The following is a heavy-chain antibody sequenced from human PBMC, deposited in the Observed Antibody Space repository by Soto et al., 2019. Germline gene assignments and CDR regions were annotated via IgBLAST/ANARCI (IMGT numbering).Heavy chain of an antibody. Sequence: QVQLVESGGGVVQPGRSLRLSCAVSGFTFSDFAMHWVRQAPGKGLEWVAVISKDGTNKDYADSVKGRFTISRANSNKSLSLQMSSLTTDDTAVYYCAKDFLVSALYSYGMDVWGQGTTVIVSS. D-gene: IGHD2-21*01. CDR2: ISKDGTNK. J-gene: IGHJ6*02. CDR3: AKDFLVSALYSYGMDV. CDR1: GFTFSDFA. V-gene: IGHV3-30*18.